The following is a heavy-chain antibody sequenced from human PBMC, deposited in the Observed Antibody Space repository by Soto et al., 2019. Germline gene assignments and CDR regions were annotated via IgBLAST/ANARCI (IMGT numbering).Heavy chain of an antibody. CDR3: ASQDTVVVVAATPPMGP. CDR1: GFTFSSYA. Sequence: GGSLRLSCAASGFTFSSYAMHWVRQAPGKGLEWVAVISYDGSNKYYADSVKGRFTISRDNSKNTLYLQMNSLRAEVTALYYCASQDTVVVVAATPPMGPWGQGT. J-gene: IGHJ5*02. V-gene: IGHV3-30-3*01. CDR2: ISYDGSNK. D-gene: IGHD2-15*01.